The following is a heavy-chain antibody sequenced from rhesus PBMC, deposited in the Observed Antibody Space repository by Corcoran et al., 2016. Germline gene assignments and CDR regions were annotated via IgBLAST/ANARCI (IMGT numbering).Heavy chain of an antibody. CDR1: GGSISSNW. D-gene: IGHD2-39*02. J-gene: IGHJ5-1*01. CDR3: ARKVGVVSAKNRFDV. V-gene: IGHV4-173*01. Sequence: QLQLQESGPGLVKPSETLSLTCAVSGGSISSNWWSWIRQPPGKGLEWIGRISGSGWSTSYNPSLKSRVTISTDTSKNQFSLKLSSVTAADTAVYYCARKVGVVSAKNRFDVWGPGVLVTVSS. CDR2: ISGSGWST.